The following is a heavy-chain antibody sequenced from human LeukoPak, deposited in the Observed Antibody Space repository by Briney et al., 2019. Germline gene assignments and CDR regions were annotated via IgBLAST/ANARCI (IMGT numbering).Heavy chain of an antibody. Sequence: PSETLSLTCTVSGGSISSYYWSWIRQPPGKGLEWIGYIYYSGSTNYNPSLKSRVTISVDTSKNQFSLKLGSVTAADTAVYYCARDVGATYDAFDIWGQGTMVTVSS. CDR3: ARDVGATYDAFDI. V-gene: IGHV4-59*01. CDR1: GGSISSYY. D-gene: IGHD1-26*01. CDR2: IYYSGST. J-gene: IGHJ3*02.